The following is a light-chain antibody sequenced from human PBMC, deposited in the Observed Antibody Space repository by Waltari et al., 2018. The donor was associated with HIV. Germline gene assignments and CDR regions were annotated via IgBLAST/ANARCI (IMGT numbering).Light chain of an antibody. Sequence: SALTQPASVSGSPGQSITISCTGDTSDVGLNELVSWYQKYPDKAPRLIMYGVNNRPSGISNRFSGSKSGNTASLTISALQGDDEADYYCSSYTDSDSLLFGGGTKLTVL. CDR3: SSYTDSDSLL. J-gene: IGLJ2*01. CDR1: TSDVGLNEL. V-gene: IGLV2-14*01. CDR2: GVN.